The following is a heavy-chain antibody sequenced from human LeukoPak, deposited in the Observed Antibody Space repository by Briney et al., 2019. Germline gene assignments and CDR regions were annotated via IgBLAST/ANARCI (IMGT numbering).Heavy chain of an antibody. Sequence: GGSLRLSCAASGFTFSIYWMHWVRQVPGKGLVWVSHLNSDGSSSNYADSVKGRFTISRDNAKNTLYPQMSSLRAEDTAVYYCVRVRMNIYGFDYWGQGTLVTVSS. V-gene: IGHV3-74*01. CDR1: GFTFSIYW. J-gene: IGHJ4*02. CDR3: VRVRMNIYGFDY. D-gene: IGHD5-18*01. CDR2: LNSDGSSS.